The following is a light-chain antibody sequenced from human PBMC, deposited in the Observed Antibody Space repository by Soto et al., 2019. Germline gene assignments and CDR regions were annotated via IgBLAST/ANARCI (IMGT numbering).Light chain of an antibody. V-gene: IGKV3-20*01. CDR1: QSVSSSY. Sequence: EIVLTQSPGTLSLSPWERATLSCRASQSVSSSYLAWYQQKPGQAPRLLIYGASSRATGIPDRFSGSGSGTDFTLTISRLEPEDFAVYYCQQYGSSPPITSGQGTRLEIK. CDR2: GAS. J-gene: IGKJ5*01. CDR3: QQYGSSPPIT.